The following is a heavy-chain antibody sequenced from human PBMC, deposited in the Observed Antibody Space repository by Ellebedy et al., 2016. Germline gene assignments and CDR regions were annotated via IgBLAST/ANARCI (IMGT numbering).Heavy chain of an antibody. D-gene: IGHD3-3*01. J-gene: IGHJ4*02. Sequence: GESLKISXAASELTFSTYWVNWIRQAPGKGLEWVANISPEGRGKAYIDSVKGRFTLSRDNAKNSVYLQMDSLRVEDTAIYYCARWGGRDDGNSWGQGTLVTVSS. V-gene: IGHV3-7*01. CDR2: ISPEGRGK. CDR1: ELTFSTYW. CDR3: ARWGGRDDGNS.